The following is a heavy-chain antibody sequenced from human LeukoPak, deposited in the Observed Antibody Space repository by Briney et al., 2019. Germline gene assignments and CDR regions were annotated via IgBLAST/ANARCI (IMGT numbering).Heavy chain of an antibody. D-gene: IGHD2/OR15-2a*01. J-gene: IGHJ3*02. Sequence: GGSLRLSCAASGFTFDDYGMSWVRQAPGKGLEWVSGINWNGGSTGYADSVKGRFTISRDNAKNSLYLQMNSLRAEDTAVYYCARIHRDDYSLGAFDIWGQGTMVTVSS. CDR2: INWNGGST. CDR3: ARIHRDDYSLGAFDI. CDR1: GFTFDDYG. V-gene: IGHV3-20*04.